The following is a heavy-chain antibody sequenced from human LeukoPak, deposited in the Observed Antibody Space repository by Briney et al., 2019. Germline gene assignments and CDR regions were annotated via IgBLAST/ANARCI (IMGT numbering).Heavy chain of an antibody. CDR3: ARGPPHYDSGY. Sequence: ASVKVSCKASGGTFSSYAINWVRQATGQGLEWMGWMNPNSGDTGSAQTFQGRVTLTRDTSISTAYMELSSLRYEDTAVYYCARGPPHYDSGYWGQGTLVTVSS. CDR1: GGTFSSYA. V-gene: IGHV1-8*02. D-gene: IGHD4-17*01. J-gene: IGHJ4*02. CDR2: MNPNSGDT.